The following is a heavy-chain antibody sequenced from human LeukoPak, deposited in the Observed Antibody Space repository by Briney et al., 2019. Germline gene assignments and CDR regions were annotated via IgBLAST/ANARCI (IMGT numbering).Heavy chain of an antibody. J-gene: IGHJ6*03. D-gene: IGHD3-22*01. V-gene: IGHV3-48*03. CDR2: ISSSGSTI. Sequence: PGGSLRLSCAASGFTFSSYEMNWVRQAPGKGLEWVSHISSSGSTIYYADSVKGRFTISRDNAKNSLYLQMNSLRAEDTAVYYCARDRAAYDSSGYYPRDYYYMDVWGKGTTVTVSS. CDR3: ARDRAAYDSSGYYPRDYYYMDV. CDR1: GFTFSSYE.